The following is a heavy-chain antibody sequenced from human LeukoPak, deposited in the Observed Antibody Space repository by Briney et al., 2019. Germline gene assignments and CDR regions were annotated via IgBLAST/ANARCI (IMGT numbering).Heavy chain of an antibody. Sequence: GGSLRLSCAASGFRFSDFTMTWGRQAPGKGPDWVSAIGGRGGSTYYADSLGGRFTISRDNSKDMVYLQMNSLKVEDTATYYCGKEGGAWGQGTKVTVSS. V-gene: IGHV3-23*01. J-gene: IGHJ5*02. CDR2: IGGRGGST. CDR1: GFRFSDFT. D-gene: IGHD3-16*01. CDR3: GKEGGA.